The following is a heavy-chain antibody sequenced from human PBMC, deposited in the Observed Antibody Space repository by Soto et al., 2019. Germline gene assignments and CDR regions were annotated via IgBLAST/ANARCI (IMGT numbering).Heavy chain of an antibody. CDR1: GGSISSGGYY. Sequence: SETLSLTCTVSGGSISSGGYYWNWIRQRPGKGLEWIGYIYFSGSTYYNPSLKSRITMSVDTSKNQFSLKVSSVTAADTAVYYCARISRNQIDHWGQGTLVTVSS. CDR2: IYFSGST. J-gene: IGHJ4*02. CDR3: ARISRNQIDH. V-gene: IGHV4-31*03.